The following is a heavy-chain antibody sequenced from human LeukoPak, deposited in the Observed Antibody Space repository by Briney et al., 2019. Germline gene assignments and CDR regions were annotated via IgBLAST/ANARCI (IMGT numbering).Heavy chain of an antibody. CDR3: ARRRRILWFGEFNMDAFDI. CDR1: GFTVSSNY. J-gene: IGHJ3*02. Sequence: PGGSLRLSCAASGFTVSSNYMSWVRQAPGKGLEWVSVIYSGGSTYYADSVKGRFTISRDNSKNTLYLQMNSLRAEDTAVYYCARRRRILWFGEFNMDAFDIWGQGTMVTVSS. D-gene: IGHD3-10*01. V-gene: IGHV3-66*01. CDR2: IYSGGST.